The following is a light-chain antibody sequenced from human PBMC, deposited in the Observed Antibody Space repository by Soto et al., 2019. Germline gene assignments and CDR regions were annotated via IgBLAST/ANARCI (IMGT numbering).Light chain of an antibody. CDR1: SSNIGSET. CDR3: AAWDDSLKRVL. Sequence: QSVLTQPPSASGTPGQRVTISCSGSSSNIGSETVNWYQHLPGTAPKLLIYVNNQRPSGVPDRFSGSKSGTSASLAISGLQSEDGADYFCAAWDDSLKRVLFGGGTKLTVL. CDR2: VNN. J-gene: IGLJ3*02. V-gene: IGLV1-44*01.